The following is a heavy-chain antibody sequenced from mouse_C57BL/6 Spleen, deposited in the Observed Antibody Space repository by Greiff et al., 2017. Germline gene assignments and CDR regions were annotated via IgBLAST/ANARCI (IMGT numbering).Heavy chain of an antibody. Sequence: EVQLLQSGPELVQPGASVTISCKASGYSFTDYNMNWVKQSNGKSLEWIGVINPNYGTTSYNQKLKGMATLTVDQSSSTAYIQLNSLTSEDSAVYYCARLLIYDGHREYFDYWGQGTTRTVSS. D-gene: IGHD2-3*01. CDR3: ARLLIYDGHREYFDY. J-gene: IGHJ2*01. V-gene: IGHV1-39*01. CDR1: GYSFTDYN. CDR2: INPNYGTT.